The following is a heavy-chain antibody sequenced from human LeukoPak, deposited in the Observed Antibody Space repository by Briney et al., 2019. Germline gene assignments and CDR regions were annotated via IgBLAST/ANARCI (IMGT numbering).Heavy chain of an antibody. Sequence: GGSLRLSCAASGFTFSSYAMSWVRQAPGKGLEWVSAISGSGGSTYYADSVKGRFTISRDNSKNTLYLQMNSLRAEDTAVYYCAKDITILRGVSRFDPWGQGTLVTVSS. J-gene: IGHJ5*02. CDR3: AKDITILRGVSRFDP. CDR2: ISGSGGST. V-gene: IGHV3-23*01. D-gene: IGHD3-10*01. CDR1: GFTFSSYA.